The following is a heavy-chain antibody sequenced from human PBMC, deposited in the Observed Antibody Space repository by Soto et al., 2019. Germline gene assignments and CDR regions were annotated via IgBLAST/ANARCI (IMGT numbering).Heavy chain of an antibody. J-gene: IGHJ3*02. CDR2: ISGSGGST. CDR3: AKDLSSSSWSQYAFDI. V-gene: IGHV3-23*01. D-gene: IGHD6-13*01. CDR1: GFTFSSYA. Sequence: GGSLRLSCAASGFTFSSYAMSWVRQAPGKGLEWVSAISGSGGSTYYADSVKGRFTISRDNSKNTLYLQMNSLRAEDTAVYYCAKDLSSSSWSQYAFDIWGQGTMVTVSS.